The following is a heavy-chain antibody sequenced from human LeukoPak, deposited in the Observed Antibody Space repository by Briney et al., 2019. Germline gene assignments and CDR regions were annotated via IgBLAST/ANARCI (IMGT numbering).Heavy chain of an antibody. V-gene: IGHV4-34*01. Sequence: SVTLSLTCAVYGGSFSGYYWSWIRQPPGKGLEWIGEINHSGSTNYNPSLKSRVTISVDTSKNQFSLKLSSVTAADTAVYYCARGRFYDFWSGYNQAYYFDYWGQGTLVTVSS. J-gene: IGHJ4*02. CDR3: ARGRFYDFWSGYNQAYYFDY. CDR1: GGSFSGYY. CDR2: INHSGST. D-gene: IGHD3-3*01.